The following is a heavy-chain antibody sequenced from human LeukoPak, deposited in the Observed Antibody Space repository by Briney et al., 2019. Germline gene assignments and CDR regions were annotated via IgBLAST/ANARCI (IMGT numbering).Heavy chain of an antibody. D-gene: IGHD6-13*01. CDR3: ARAHSSTWYYFDH. V-gene: IGHV3-21*01. Sequence: PGGSLRLSCAASGFTFSSYTLNWVRQAPGKGLEWVSSISSSSAYIYYADSVKGRFTISRDNAKNSLYLQMNSLRAEDTAVYYCARAHSSTWYYFDHWGQGTLVTVSS. CDR2: ISSSSAYI. CDR1: GFTFSSYT. J-gene: IGHJ4*02.